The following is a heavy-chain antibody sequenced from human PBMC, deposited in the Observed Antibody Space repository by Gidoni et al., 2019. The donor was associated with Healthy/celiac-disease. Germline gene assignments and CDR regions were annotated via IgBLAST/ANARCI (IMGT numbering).Heavy chain of an antibody. D-gene: IGHD3-3*01. J-gene: IGHJ5*02. CDR2: INHSGST. V-gene: IGHV4-34*01. CDR3: ARGGFDFGGNWFDP. Sequence: QVQLQQWGAGLLKPSETLSLTCAVHGGSFSGYYWSWIRQPPGKGLEWIGEINHSGSTNYNPSLKSRVTISVDTSKNQFSLKLSSVTAADTAVYYCARGGFDFGGNWFDPWGQGTLVTVSS. CDR1: GGSFSGYY.